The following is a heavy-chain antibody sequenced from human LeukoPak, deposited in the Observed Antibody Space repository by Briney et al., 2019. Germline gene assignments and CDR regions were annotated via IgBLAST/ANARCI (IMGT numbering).Heavy chain of an antibody. Sequence: ASVKVSCKASGGTFSSYAISWVRQAPGQGLEWMGGIIPIFGTANYAQKFQGRVTITADESTSTAYKELSSLRSEDTAVYYCARGGYYGSGRHYYFDYWGQGTLVTVSS. D-gene: IGHD3-10*01. CDR1: GGTFSSYA. CDR2: IIPIFGTA. CDR3: ARGGYYGSGRHYYFDY. J-gene: IGHJ4*02. V-gene: IGHV1-69*13.